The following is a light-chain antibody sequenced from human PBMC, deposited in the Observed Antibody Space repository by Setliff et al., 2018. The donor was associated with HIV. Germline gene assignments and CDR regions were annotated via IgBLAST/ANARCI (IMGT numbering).Light chain of an antibody. J-gene: IGLJ1*01. V-gene: IGLV2-14*01. CDR2: DVS. CDR1: SSDVGNYNY. Sequence: QSVLTQTASVSGSPGQSITISCTGISSDVGNYNYVSWYQEHPGKAPKLMIYDVSKRPSGVSNRFSGSKSGNTASLTISGLQAEDEADYHCSSYTGRSTFVFGTGTKVTVL. CDR3: SSYTGRSTFV.